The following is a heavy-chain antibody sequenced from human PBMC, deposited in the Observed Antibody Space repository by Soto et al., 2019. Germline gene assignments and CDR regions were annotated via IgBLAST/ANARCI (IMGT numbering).Heavy chain of an antibody. D-gene: IGHD5-18*01. CDR2: ISSTSDTR. Sequence: EVQLVESGGGLVQPGGSMRLSCAASGFSLSGYNMNWVRQAPGKGLEWVAYISSTSDTRFYADSVRGPFTISRDSAKNSLYLQMDSLRDEDTAVYYCARDAWVDQWLPVDYWGPGTLLTVSS. V-gene: IGHV3-48*02. J-gene: IGHJ4*02. CDR1: GFSLSGYN. CDR3: ARDAWVDQWLPVDY.